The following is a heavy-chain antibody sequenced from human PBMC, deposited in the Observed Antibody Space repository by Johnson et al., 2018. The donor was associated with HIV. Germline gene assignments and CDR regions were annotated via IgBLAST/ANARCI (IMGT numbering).Heavy chain of an antibody. CDR3: AKDVDSSRWWRAFDM. CDR2: INSDGSST. J-gene: IGHJ3*02. Sequence: VQLVESGGGLVQPGGSLRLSCAASGFTFSSYWMHWVRQAPGKGLVWVSRINSDGSSTRYADSVKGRFTISRDNSKNSFYIQMHSLRAEDTAVYYCAKDVDSSRWWRAFDMWGQGTMVSVSS. CDR1: GFTFSSYW. D-gene: IGHD6-13*01. V-gene: IGHV3-74*01.